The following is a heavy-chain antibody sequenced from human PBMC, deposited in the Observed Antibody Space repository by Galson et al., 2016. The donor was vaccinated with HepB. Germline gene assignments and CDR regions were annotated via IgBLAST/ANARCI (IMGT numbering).Heavy chain of an antibody. J-gene: IGHJ3*01. V-gene: IGHV1-69*13. CDR1: EGTFRNNA. D-gene: IGHD1-20*01. CDR2: IIPQFNSP. CDR3: AKVPREGITINAFDL. Sequence: SVKVSCKASEGTFRNNAVSWVRKAPGQGLEWMRWIIPQFNSPKYAQKFQDRVTITADDSLSTVYMDLSSLRSDDTAIYYCAKVPREGITINAFDLWGQGTLVTVSS.